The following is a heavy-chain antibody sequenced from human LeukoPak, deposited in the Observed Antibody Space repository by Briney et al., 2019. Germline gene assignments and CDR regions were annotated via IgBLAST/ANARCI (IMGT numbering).Heavy chain of an antibody. V-gene: IGHV3-7*01. J-gene: IGHJ4*02. D-gene: IGHD3-22*01. CDR2: IKQDGSEK. Sequence: GGSLRLSCAASGFTFSSYWMSWVRQAPGKGLEWVANIKQDGSEKYYVDSVKGRFTISRDNAKNSLYLQMNSLRAEDTAVYYCAREERYYYDSSGYYYGYWGQGTLVTVSS. CDR1: GFTFSSYW. CDR3: AREERYYYDSSGYYYGY.